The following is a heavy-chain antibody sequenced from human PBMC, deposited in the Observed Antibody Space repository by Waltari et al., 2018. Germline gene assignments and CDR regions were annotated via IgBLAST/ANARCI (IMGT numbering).Heavy chain of an antibody. J-gene: IGHJ5*02. CDR2: SYRGGNT. V-gene: IGHV3-66*02. CDR1: GFTGSLNS. CDR3: ARAYYYDVSRSEGYWFDP. Sequence: EVQLVESGGGLVRPGGSLRLSCASSGFTGSLNSMNWVRQAQGKGLEWVSVSYRGGNTYYTDSVKGRFTISRYDSKNTLYLQMNSLRAEDTAVYCCARAYYYDVSRSEGYWFDPWGRGTLVTISS. D-gene: IGHD3-22*01.